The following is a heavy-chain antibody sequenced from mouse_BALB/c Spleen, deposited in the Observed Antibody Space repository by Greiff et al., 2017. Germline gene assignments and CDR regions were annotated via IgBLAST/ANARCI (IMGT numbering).Heavy chain of an antibody. Sequence: EVMLVESGGDLVKPGGSLKLSCAASGFTFSSYGMSWVRQTPDKRLEWVATISSGGSYTYYPDSVKGRFTISRDNAKNTLYLQMSSLKSEDTAMYYCARGRYYGYDGNYYAMDYWGQGTSVTVSS. V-gene: IGHV5-6*01. D-gene: IGHD2-2*01. CDR3: ARGRYYGYDGNYYAMDY. CDR2: ISSGGSYT. J-gene: IGHJ4*01. CDR1: GFTFSSYG.